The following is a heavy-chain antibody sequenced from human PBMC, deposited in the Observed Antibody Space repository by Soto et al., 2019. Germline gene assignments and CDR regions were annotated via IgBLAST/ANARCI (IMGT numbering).Heavy chain of an antibody. D-gene: IGHD3-10*01. CDR2: IYYSGET. CDR3: ARDQGGEFLKGSGMDV. CDR1: GDSISRYY. V-gene: IGHV4-59*01. Sequence: QVQLQESGPGLVKPSETLSLTCTVSGDSISRYYWSWIRLSPGKGLEWIGYIYYSGETNYNPSVKSRVTISVDRTKNQFSLKVRSVTAADTAVYYCARDQGGEFLKGSGMDVWGQGTTVTVSS. J-gene: IGHJ6*02.